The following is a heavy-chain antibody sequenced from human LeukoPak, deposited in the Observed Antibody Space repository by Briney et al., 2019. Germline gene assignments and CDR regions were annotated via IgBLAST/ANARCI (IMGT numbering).Heavy chain of an antibody. J-gene: IGHJ6*02. D-gene: IGHD6-13*01. CDR1: GFTLEDYG. CDR2: VTWSSRSK. CDR3: AKGRQLDYYYYGMDV. V-gene: IGHV3-9*01. Sequence: GGSLRLSCEASGFTLEDYGIHWVRQVPGKGMEWVSGVTWSSRSKKYADSVRGRFSISRDDANNSLFLQMNNLRAEDTALYYCAKGRQLDYYYYGMDVWGQGTTVTVSS.